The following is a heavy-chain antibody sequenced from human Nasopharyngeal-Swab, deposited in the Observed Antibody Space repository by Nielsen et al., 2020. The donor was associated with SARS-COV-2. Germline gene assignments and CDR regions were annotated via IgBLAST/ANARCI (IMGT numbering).Heavy chain of an antibody. D-gene: IGHD1-26*01. J-gene: IGHJ4*02. Sequence: SETLSLTCTASGGSISSYYWSWIRQPPGKGLEWIGYIYYSGSTNYNPSLKSRVTISLDTSKNQFSLKLSSVTATDTAVYYCARRRRSPFDYWGQGALVTVSS. CDR3: ARRRRSPFDY. CDR2: IYYSGST. CDR1: GGSISSYY. V-gene: IGHV4-59*08.